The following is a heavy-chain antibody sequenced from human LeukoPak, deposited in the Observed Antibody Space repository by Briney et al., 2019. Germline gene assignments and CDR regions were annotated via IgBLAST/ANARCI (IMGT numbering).Heavy chain of an antibody. Sequence: PGGSLRLSCAASGFTFSSYAMSWVRQAPGKGLEWVSSISGSGDSTFYADSVKGRFTLSRDNSKGTLYLQLNNLRAEDTAVYYCASSGFCSGGSCSLRYWYFDLWGRGTLATVSS. V-gene: IGHV3-23*01. J-gene: IGHJ2*01. CDR2: ISGSGDST. CDR3: ASSGFCSGGSCSLRYWYFDL. CDR1: GFTFSSYA. D-gene: IGHD2-15*01.